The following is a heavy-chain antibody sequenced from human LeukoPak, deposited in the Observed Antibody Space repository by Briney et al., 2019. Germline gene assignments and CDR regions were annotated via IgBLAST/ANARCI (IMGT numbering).Heavy chain of an antibody. CDR2: IYHSGST. CDR3: AKSGGYGLIDY. CDR1: GYSISSGYY. V-gene: IGHV4-38-2*02. J-gene: IGHJ4*02. Sequence: SETLSLTCTVSGYSISSGYYWAWIRQPPGKGLEWIGSIYHSGSTYYNPSLKSRVTISVDTSKNQFSLKLSSVTAADTAMYYCAKSGGYGLIDYWGQGTRVTVSS. D-gene: IGHD1-26*01.